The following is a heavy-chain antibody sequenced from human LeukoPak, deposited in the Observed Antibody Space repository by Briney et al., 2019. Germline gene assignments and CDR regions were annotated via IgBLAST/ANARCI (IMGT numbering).Heavy chain of an antibody. J-gene: IGHJ4*02. V-gene: IGHV4-61*02. CDR3: ARDRIAVAGPFDY. Sequence: SETLSLTCTVSGGSISSGSYYWSWIRQPAGKGLEWIGRIYTSGSTYYNPSLKSRVTISVDTSKNQFSLKLSSVTAADTAVYYCARDRIAVAGPFDYWGQGTLVTASS. D-gene: IGHD6-19*01. CDR2: IYTSGST. CDR1: GGSISSGSYY.